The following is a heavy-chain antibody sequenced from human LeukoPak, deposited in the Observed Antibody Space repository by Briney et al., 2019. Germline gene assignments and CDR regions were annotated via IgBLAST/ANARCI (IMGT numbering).Heavy chain of an antibody. J-gene: IGHJ4*02. CDR3: KWFESVAGFDY. D-gene: IGHD6-19*01. CDR2: ISSSGSTI. Sequence: PGGCLRLSCAASGFTFSDYYMSWIRQAPGKGLEWVSYISSSGSTIYYADSVKGRFTISRDNAKNSLYLQMNSLRAEDTAVYYCKWFESVAGFDYWGQGTLVTVSS. V-gene: IGHV3-11*04. CDR1: GFTFSDYY.